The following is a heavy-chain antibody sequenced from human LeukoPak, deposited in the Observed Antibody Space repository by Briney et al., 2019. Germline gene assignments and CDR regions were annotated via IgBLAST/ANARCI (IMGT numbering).Heavy chain of an antibody. Sequence: SETLSLTCTVSGGSISTYYWSWLREPPGKGLEWIGYIHYSWTTNYNPSLKNRVTISLDTSNNQCSLSLSSVTAADTAVYYGARRGGYSGYATHWGQGTLVTVSS. CDR3: ARRGGYSGYATH. V-gene: IGHV4-59*08. D-gene: IGHD5-12*01. J-gene: IGHJ4*01. CDR2: IHYSWTT. CDR1: GGSISTYY.